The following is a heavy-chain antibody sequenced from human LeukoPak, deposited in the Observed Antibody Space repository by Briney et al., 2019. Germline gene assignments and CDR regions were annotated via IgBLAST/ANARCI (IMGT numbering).Heavy chain of an antibody. CDR3: ASAPGYSSGPFDY. CDR2: IYSGGST. J-gene: IGHJ4*02. D-gene: IGHD6-19*01. V-gene: IGHV3-53*01. Sequence: GGSLRLSCAASGFTVSSNYMSWVRQAPGKGLEWVSVIYSGGSTYYADSVKGRFTTSRDNSKNTLYLQMNSLRAEDTAVYYCASAPGYSSGPFDYWGQGTLVTVSS. CDR1: GFTVSSNY.